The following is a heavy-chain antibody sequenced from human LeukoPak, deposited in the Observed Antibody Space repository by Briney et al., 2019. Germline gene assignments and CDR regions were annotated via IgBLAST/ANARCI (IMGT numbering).Heavy chain of an antibody. V-gene: IGHV4-59*01. Sequence: SETLSLTCTVSGGSISSSYWSWIRQPPGKGLEWIGYIYYSGSTNYNPSLESRVSISVDTSKNQFSLKLSSVTAADTAVYYCARVYCGGDCYPGDAFDIWGQGTMVTVSS. J-gene: IGHJ3*02. CDR1: GGSISSSY. CDR2: IYYSGST. CDR3: ARVYCGGDCYPGDAFDI. D-gene: IGHD2-21*02.